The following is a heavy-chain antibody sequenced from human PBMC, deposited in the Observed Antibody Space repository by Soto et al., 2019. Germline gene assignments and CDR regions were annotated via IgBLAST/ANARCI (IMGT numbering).Heavy chain of an antibody. J-gene: IGHJ1*01. D-gene: IGHD4-17*01. Sequence: EVQLVESGGGLVKPGGSLRLSCAASGFTFSSYSMNWVRQAPGKGLEWVSSISSSSSYVYYADSVKGRFTISRDNAKNSLFLQMNSLRVEDTAVYYCARDLVCYGDRAEYFQHWGQGTLVTVSS. CDR1: GFTFSSYS. CDR2: ISSSSSYV. CDR3: ARDLVCYGDRAEYFQH. V-gene: IGHV3-21*01.